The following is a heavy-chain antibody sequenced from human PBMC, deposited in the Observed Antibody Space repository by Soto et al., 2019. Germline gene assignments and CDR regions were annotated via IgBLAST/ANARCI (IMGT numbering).Heavy chain of an antibody. D-gene: IGHD3-10*01. J-gene: IGHJ4*02. CDR1: GGSVSSGSYY. Sequence: SETLSFTCTVSGGSVSSGSYYWSWIRQPPGKGLEWIGYIYYSGSTNYNPSLKSRVTISVDTSKNQFSLKLSSVTAADTAVYYCARVAPSQESPGPFDYWGQGTLVTVSS. CDR2: IYYSGST. CDR3: ARVAPSQESPGPFDY. V-gene: IGHV4-61*01.